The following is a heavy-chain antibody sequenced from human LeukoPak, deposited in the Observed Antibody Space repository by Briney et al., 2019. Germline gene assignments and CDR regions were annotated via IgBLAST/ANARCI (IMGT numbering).Heavy chain of an antibody. CDR1: GGCISSSSYY. J-gene: IGHJ3*02. CDR3: ARHCSSTSCYFLSDAFDI. V-gene: IGHV4-39*01. D-gene: IGHD2-2*01. Sequence: PSETLSLTCTVSGGCISSSSYYWGWIRQPPGKGLEWIGCIYYSRSTYYNPSLKSRVTISVDTSKNQFSLKLSSVTAADTAVYYCARHCSSTSCYFLSDAFDIWGQGTMVTVSS. CDR2: IYYSRST.